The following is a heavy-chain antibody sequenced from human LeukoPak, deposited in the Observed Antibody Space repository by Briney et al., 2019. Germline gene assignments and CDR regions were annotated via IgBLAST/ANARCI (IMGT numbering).Heavy chain of an antibody. Sequence: SETLSLTCTVSGGSISSYYWSWIRQPPGKGLEWIGYIYYSGSTNYNPSLKSRVTISVETSKNQFSLKLSSVTAADTAVYYCARGVRLNLLYYYYYMDVWGKGTTVTVSS. CDR2: IYYSGST. J-gene: IGHJ6*03. V-gene: IGHV4-59*01. D-gene: IGHD1-14*01. CDR1: GGSISSYY. CDR3: ARGVRLNLLYYYYYMDV.